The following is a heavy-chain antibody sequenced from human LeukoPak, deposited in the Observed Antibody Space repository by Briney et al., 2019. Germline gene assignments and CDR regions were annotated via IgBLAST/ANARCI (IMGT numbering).Heavy chain of an antibody. Sequence: GGSLRLSCAASGFSFSTYWMTWVRQAPGKGLECVGNINPDSSETYYLDSVKGRFTISRDNAKNSLFLQMNSLRVDDTAVYYCTRELTHDSSGRGNGTLVTVSS. J-gene: IGHJ4*01. V-gene: IGHV3-7*01. D-gene: IGHD3-22*01. CDR2: INPDSSET. CDR3: TRELTHDSSG. CDR1: GFSFSTYW.